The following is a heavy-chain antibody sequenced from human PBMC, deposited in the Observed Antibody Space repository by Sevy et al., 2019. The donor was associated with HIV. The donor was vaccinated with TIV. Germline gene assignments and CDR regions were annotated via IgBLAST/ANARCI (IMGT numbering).Heavy chain of an antibody. D-gene: IGHD1-26*01. CDR3: ARDRGIGSFDWYFDL. Sequence: SETLSLTCTVSGGSVSSYCWSWIRQPPGKGLEWIGYIYYSGSTNYNPSLKSRVTISGDTSKKQLSLKLTSVTTADTAVYYCARDRGIGSFDWYFDLWGRGTLVTVSS. J-gene: IGHJ2*01. V-gene: IGHV4-59*02. CDR2: IYYSGST. CDR1: GGSVSSYC.